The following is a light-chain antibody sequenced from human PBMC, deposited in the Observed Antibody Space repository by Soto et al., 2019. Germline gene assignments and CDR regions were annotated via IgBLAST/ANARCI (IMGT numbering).Light chain of an antibody. CDR2: DVS. Sequence: QSALTQPASVSGSPGQSITISCTGTSSDVGAYNYVSWYQQHPGKAPKLMIYDVSNRPSGVSNRCSGSKSGNTASLTISGLQAEDEADYYCISYTSSSTLVVFGGGTQLTVL. V-gene: IGLV2-14*01. CDR3: ISYTSSSTLVV. CDR1: SSDVGAYNY. J-gene: IGLJ2*01.